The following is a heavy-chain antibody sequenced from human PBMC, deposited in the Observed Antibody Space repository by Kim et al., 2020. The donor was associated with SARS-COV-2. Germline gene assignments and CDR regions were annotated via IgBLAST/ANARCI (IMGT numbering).Heavy chain of an antibody. Sequence: SETLSLTCAVYGGSFSGYYWSWIRQPPGKGLEWIGEINHSGSTNYNPSLKSRVTISVDTSKNQFSLKLSSVTAADTAVYYCARIAKDYDFWSGSEIDYWGQGTLVTVSS. CDR3: ARIAKDYDFWSGSEIDY. D-gene: IGHD3-3*01. J-gene: IGHJ4*02. V-gene: IGHV4-34*01. CDR1: GGSFSGYY. CDR2: INHSGST.